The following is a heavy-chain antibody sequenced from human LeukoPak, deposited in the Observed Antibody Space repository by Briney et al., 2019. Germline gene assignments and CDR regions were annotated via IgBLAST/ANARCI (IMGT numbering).Heavy chain of an antibody. CDR3: ASYLYWWSDLGY. CDR1: GYTFSDYL. Sequence: GGTLRLSCSASGYTFSDYLVTWGRQAPGEGLGGVANIKPDGSDKYYVDSVRGRFTISRDNAKNSLYLQMNSLRVEDTAVYYCASYLYWWSDLGYWGQGTLVTVSS. V-gene: IGHV3-7*01. J-gene: IGHJ4*02. D-gene: IGHD2-8*02. CDR2: IKPDGSDK.